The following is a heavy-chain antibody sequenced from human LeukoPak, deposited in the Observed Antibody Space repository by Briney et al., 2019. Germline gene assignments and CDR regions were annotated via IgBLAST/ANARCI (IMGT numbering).Heavy chain of an antibody. CDR1: GGSTSSYY. J-gene: IGHJ6*04. V-gene: IGHV4-4*07. Sequence: SETLSLTCTVSGGSTSSYYWSWIRQPAGKGLEWIGRIYTSGSTNYNPSLKSRVTMSVDTSKNQFSLKLSSVTAADTAVYYCARSYDFWSGYPLGVWGKGTTVTVSS. D-gene: IGHD3-3*01. CDR2: IYTSGST. CDR3: ARSYDFWSGYPLGV.